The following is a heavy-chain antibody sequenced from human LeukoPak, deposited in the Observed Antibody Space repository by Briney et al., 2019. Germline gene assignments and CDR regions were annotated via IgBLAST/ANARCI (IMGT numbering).Heavy chain of an antibody. J-gene: IGHJ4*02. CDR1: GFSFRSYW. CDR2: IKKDGSER. CDR3: TWSGEAD. Sequence: GGSLRLSCAASGFSFRSYWMSWARRAPGKGLEWVADIKKDGSERYYVDSVKGRFTISRDNAKNSLFLQMNSLRAEDTAVYYCTWSGEADWGQGTLVTVSS. D-gene: IGHD3-3*01. V-gene: IGHV3-7*01.